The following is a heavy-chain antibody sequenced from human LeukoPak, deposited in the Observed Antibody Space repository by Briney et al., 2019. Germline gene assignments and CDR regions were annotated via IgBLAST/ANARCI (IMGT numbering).Heavy chain of an antibody. CDR1: GGSISSGRYY. CDR3: ARGPLSDFWSGYHDAFDI. V-gene: IGHV4-61*02. D-gene: IGHD3-3*01. CDR2: IYTSGST. J-gene: IGHJ3*02. Sequence: SETLSLTCTVSGGSISSGRYYWSWIRQPAGKGLEWIGRIYTSGSTNYNPSLKSRVTMSVDTSKNQFSLKLSSVTAADTAVYYCARGPLSDFWSGYHDAFDIWGQGTMVTVSS.